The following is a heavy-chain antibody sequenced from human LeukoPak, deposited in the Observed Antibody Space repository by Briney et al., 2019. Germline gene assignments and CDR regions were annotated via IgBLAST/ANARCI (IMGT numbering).Heavy chain of an antibody. J-gene: IGHJ4*02. D-gene: IGHD2-2*01. CDR2: ISYDGSNK. Sequence: GGSLRLSCAASGFTFSSYAMHWVRQAPGKGLEWVAVISYDGSNKYYADSVKGRFTISRDNAKNSLYLQMNSLRVEDTALYYCAKVSTSWYYLDYWGQGTLVTVSS. V-gene: IGHV3-30-3*01. CDR3: AKVSTSWYYLDY. CDR1: GFTFSSYA.